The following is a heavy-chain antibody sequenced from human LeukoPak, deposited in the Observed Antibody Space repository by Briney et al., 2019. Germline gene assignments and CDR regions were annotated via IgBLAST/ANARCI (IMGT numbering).Heavy chain of an antibody. D-gene: IGHD3-3*01. V-gene: IGHV1-69*05. Sequence: GASVKVSCKASGGTFSSYAISWVRQAPGQGLEWMGGIIPIFDTANYAQKFQGRVTMTRDTSTSTVYMELSSLRSEDTAVYYCASNGLGTYYDFWSGYPFDYWGQGTLVTVSS. J-gene: IGHJ4*02. CDR2: IIPIFDTA. CDR3: ASNGLGTYYDFWSGYPFDY. CDR1: GGTFSSYA.